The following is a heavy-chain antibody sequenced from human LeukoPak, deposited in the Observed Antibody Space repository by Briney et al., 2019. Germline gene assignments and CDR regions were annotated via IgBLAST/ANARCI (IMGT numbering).Heavy chain of an antibody. CDR1: GFTFSSYS. CDR2: ISSSSSYI. D-gene: IGHD3-3*01. J-gene: IGHJ4*02. V-gene: IGHV3-21*01. CDR3: ARDRGWGTDTYYDFWSGYYTGYYFDY. Sequence: GGSLRLSCAASGFTFSSYSMNWVRQAPGKGLEWVSSISSSSSYIYYADSVKGRFTISRDNAKNSLYLQMNSLRAEDTAVYYCARDRGWGTDTYYDFWSGYYTGYYFDYWGQGTLVTVSS.